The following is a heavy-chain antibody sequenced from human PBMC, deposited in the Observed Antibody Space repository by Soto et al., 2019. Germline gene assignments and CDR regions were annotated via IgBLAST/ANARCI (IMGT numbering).Heavy chain of an antibody. Sequence: TLSLTCTVSGGSISSLTYYWGWMRQPPGKGLEWIASFFIGGNTYYNPSLKSRVTISVDTSKNQFSLKLSSVTAADTAVYYCARGGVDYYDSSGYYFSPYYFDYWGQGTLVTASS. CDR1: GGSISSLTYY. CDR3: ARGGVDYYDSSGYYFSPYYFDY. J-gene: IGHJ4*02. D-gene: IGHD3-22*01. V-gene: IGHV4-39*07. CDR2: FFIGGNT.